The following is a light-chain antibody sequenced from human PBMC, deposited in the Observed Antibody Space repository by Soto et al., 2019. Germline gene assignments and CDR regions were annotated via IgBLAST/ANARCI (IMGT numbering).Light chain of an antibody. V-gene: IGLV1-47*01. J-gene: IGLJ2*01. CDR3: ASWDDSLSGVV. Sequence: QSVLTQPPSASGTPGQRVTFSCSGSGSNIGSNYVYWYQQLPGTAPKPLIYRNNQRPSGVPDRFSGSKSVTSASLAISGLRSEDEADYYCASWDDSLSGVVFGGGTKLTVL. CDR1: GSNIGSNY. CDR2: RNN.